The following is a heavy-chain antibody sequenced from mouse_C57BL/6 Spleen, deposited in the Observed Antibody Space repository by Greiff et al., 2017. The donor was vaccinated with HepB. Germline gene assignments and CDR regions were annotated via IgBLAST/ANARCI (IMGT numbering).Heavy chain of an antibody. J-gene: IGHJ3*01. V-gene: IGHV5-17*01. Sequence: EVKFVESGGGLVKPGGSLKLSCAASGFTFSDYGMHWVRQAPEKGLEWVAYISSGSSTIYYADTVKGRFTISRDNAKNTLFLQMTSLRSEDTAMYYCASLYYDYDEGFAYWGQGTLVTVAA. CDR2: ISSGSSTI. CDR3: ASLYYDYDEGFAY. CDR1: GFTFSDYG. D-gene: IGHD2-4*01.